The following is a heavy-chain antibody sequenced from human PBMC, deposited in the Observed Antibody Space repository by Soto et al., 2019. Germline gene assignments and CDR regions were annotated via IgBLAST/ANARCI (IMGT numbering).Heavy chain of an antibody. D-gene: IGHD2-2*01. CDR1: GFTFSSYG. V-gene: IGHV3-30*18. CDR2: ISYDGSNK. Sequence: PGGSLRLSCAASGFTFSSYGMHRVRQAPGKGLEWVAVISYDGSNKYYADSVKGRFTISRDNSKNTLYLQMNSLRAEDTAVYYCAKDLSTDIVLVPAALRWGQGT. J-gene: IGHJ4*02. CDR3: AKDLSTDIVLVPAALR.